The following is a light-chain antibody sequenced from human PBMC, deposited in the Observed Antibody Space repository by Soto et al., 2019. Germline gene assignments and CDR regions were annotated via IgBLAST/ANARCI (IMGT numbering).Light chain of an antibody. Sequence: QSALTQPASVSGSPGQSITISCTGTSSDVGGYNYVSWYQQHPGKAPKLVIFEVSNRPSGVPDRFSGSKSGTSASLAISGLQSEDEADYYCATWDDSLNAAVFGGGTQLTVL. J-gene: IGLJ7*01. CDR3: ATWDDSLNAAV. V-gene: IGLV2-14*01. CDR1: SSDVGGYNY. CDR2: EVS.